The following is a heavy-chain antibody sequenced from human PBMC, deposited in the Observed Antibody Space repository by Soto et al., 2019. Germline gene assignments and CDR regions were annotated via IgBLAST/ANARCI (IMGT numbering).Heavy chain of an antibody. CDR2: ISWDGGST. D-gene: IGHD1-1*01. CDR3: ARDGGRIVTIQDHY. Sequence: GGSLRLSCAASGFTFDDYTMHWVRQAPGKGLEWVSLISWDGGSTYYADSVKGRFTISRDNSKNSLYLQMNSLRSDDTAVYYCARDGGRIVTIQDHYWGQGTLVTVSS. CDR1: GFTFDDYT. J-gene: IGHJ4*02. V-gene: IGHV3-43*01.